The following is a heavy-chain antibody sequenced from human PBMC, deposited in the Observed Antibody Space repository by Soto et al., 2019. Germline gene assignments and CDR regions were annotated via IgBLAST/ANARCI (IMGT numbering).Heavy chain of an antibody. CDR3: ARGFGRFNS. J-gene: IGHJ4*02. CDR2: IDGSGTTK. Sequence: EVPLLESGGGLVQPGGSLRLSCGVSGFTFNDFEMNWVRQAPGKGLEWLAYIDGSGTTKKYADSVRGRFTISRDNPNNSLFLQMSSLSAADTAIYYCARGFGRFNSWGQGTLVSVSS. CDR1: GFTFNDFE. D-gene: IGHD3-10*01. V-gene: IGHV3-48*03.